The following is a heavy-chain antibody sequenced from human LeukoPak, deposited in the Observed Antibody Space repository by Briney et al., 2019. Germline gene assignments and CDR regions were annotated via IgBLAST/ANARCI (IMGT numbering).Heavy chain of an antibody. CDR2: IYYSGST. V-gene: IGHV4-30-4*08. J-gene: IGHJ4*02. Sequence: PSETLSPTCTVSGGSISSGDYYWSWIRQPPGKGLEWIGYIYYSGSTYYNLSLKSRVTISVDTSKNQFSLKLSSVTAADTAVYYCARSSAEQPFDYWGQGTLVTVSS. CDR1: GGSISSGDYY. D-gene: IGHD6-13*01. CDR3: ARSSAEQPFDY.